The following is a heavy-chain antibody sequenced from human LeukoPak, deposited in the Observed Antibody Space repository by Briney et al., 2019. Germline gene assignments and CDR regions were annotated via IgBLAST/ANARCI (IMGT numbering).Heavy chain of an antibody. Sequence: AETLSLTCTVSGGSISSYYWSWIRQPAGKGLEWIGRIYTSGSTNYNPSLKSRGTMSVDTSKNQFSLKLSSVTAADTAVYYCAREGGANRPLDYWGQGTLVTVSS. CDR1: GGSISSYY. CDR2: IYTSGST. V-gene: IGHV4-4*07. J-gene: IGHJ4*02. CDR3: AREGGANRPLDY. D-gene: IGHD4/OR15-4a*01.